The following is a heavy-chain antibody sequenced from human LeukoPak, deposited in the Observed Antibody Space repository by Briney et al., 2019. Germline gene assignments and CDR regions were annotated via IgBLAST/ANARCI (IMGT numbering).Heavy chain of an antibody. Sequence: GGSLRLSCTASGFTFSTYAMHWVRQAPGKGLEWVAVISYDGTNKYYADSMKGRFTISRDNSKNTLYLQMNSLRAEDTALYYCATSARTYLGSSLDYWGQGTLVTISS. CDR3: ATSARTYLGSSLDY. V-gene: IGHV3-30-3*01. CDR1: GFTFSTYA. D-gene: IGHD2-15*01. CDR2: ISYDGTNK. J-gene: IGHJ4*02.